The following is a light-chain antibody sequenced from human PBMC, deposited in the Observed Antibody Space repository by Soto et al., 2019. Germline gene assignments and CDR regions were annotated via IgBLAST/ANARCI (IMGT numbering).Light chain of an antibody. Sequence: QSVLTQPASVSGSLGQSITISCTGTTSDVGRFDVVSWYQQHPGQVPKLIIYEGSRRPSGVSSRFSGSKSGNTASLTISGLQAEDEADYYCCAYVNSRSSVFGSGTKVTVL. V-gene: IGLV2-23*01. CDR1: TSDVGRFDV. CDR2: EGS. J-gene: IGLJ1*01. CDR3: CAYVNSRSSV.